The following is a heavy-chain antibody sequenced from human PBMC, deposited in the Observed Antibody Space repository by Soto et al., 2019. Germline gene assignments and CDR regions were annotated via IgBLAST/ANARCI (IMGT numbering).Heavy chain of an antibody. CDR3: ATASIAARPSYYYGMDV. D-gene: IGHD6-6*01. CDR2: ISGSGGST. CDR1: GFTFSSYA. J-gene: IGHJ6*02. Sequence: EVQLLESGGGLVQPGGSLRLSCAASGFTFSSYAMSWVRQAPGKGLEWVLAISGSGGSTYYADSVKGRFTISRDNSKNTLYLQMNSLRAEDTAVYYCATASIAARPSYYYGMDVWGQGTTVTVSS. V-gene: IGHV3-23*01.